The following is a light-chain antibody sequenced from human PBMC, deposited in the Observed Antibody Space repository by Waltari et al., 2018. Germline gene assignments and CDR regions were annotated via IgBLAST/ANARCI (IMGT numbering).Light chain of an antibody. Sequence: QSVLTQPPSVSGAPGQTVTIPCPGSSSNIGAGYDVHWYQQLPGTAPKLLIYGNSNRPSGVPDRFSGSKSGTSASLAITGLQAEDEADYYCQSYDSSLSGVFGGGTKLTVL. V-gene: IGLV1-40*01. J-gene: IGLJ3*02. CDR1: SSNIGAGYD. CDR2: GNS. CDR3: QSYDSSLSGV.